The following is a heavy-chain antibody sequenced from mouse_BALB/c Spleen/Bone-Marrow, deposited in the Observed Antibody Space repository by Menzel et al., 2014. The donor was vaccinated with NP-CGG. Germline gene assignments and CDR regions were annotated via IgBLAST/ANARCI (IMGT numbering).Heavy chain of an antibody. Sequence: EVQLQQSGAELVKPGASVKLSCTASGFNIKDTYMHWVKQRPEQGLEWIGRIDPANGNTKYDPKFQGKATITADTSSNTAYLQLSSLTSEDTAVYYCARSYGSSPFDYWDQGTTLTVSS. CDR2: IDPANGNT. CDR1: GFNIKDTY. J-gene: IGHJ2*01. CDR3: ARSYGSSPFDY. V-gene: IGHV14-3*02. D-gene: IGHD1-1*01.